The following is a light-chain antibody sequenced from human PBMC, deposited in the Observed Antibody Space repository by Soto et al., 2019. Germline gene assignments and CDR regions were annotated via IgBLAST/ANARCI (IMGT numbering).Light chain of an antibody. J-gene: IGKJ1*01. CDR2: KIS. Sequence: DIVMTQTPLSSPVTLGQPASISCRSSQSLVRSDGNTYLSWLQQRPGQPPRLLIYKISNRLSGVPDRFSGSGAGTDFTLKISRVEAEDVGVYYCMQATQVPWTFGQGTKVEIK. CDR1: QSLVRSDGNTY. V-gene: IGKV2-24*01. CDR3: MQATQVPWT.